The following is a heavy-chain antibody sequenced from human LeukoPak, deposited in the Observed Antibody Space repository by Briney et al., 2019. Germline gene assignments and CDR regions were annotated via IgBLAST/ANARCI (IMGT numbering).Heavy chain of an antibody. J-gene: IGHJ4*02. CDR3: ARDFYGDDGHHPFDY. V-gene: IGHV4-4*07. Sequence: SETQSLTCSVSGASISSYYWNWIRQSAGKGLEWVGRIYASGSTNFNPSLKSRVTISMDKSKNQFSLNLKSVTAADTAIYYCARDFYGDDGHHPFDYWGQGVLVTVSS. D-gene: IGHD2/OR15-2a*01. CDR2: IYASGST. CDR1: GASISSYY.